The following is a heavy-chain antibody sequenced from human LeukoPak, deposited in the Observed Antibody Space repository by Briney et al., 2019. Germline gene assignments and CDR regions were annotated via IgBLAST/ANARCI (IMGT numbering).Heavy chain of an antibody. CDR2: IKQDGSEK. V-gene: IGHV3-7*01. CDR3: ARDSGPPTTYYAFWSGYPYNGMDV. CDR1: GFTFSRYW. D-gene: IGHD3-3*01. Sequence: GGSLRLSCAASGFTFSRYWMSWVRQAPGKGLEWVANIKQDGSEKYYVDSVKGRFTISRDNAKNSLYLQMNSLRAEDTAVYYCARDSGPPTTYYAFWSGYPYNGMDVWGQGTTVTVSS. J-gene: IGHJ6*02.